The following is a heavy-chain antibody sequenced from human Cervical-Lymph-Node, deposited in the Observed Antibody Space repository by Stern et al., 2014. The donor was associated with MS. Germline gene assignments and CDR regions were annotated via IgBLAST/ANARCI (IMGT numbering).Heavy chain of an antibody. J-gene: IGHJ6*02. CDR1: GGTFTRHV. V-gene: IGHV1-69*01. CDR3: VVGLQGENQNYNGMDV. D-gene: IGHD3-16*01. Sequence: QVQLVQSGAEVKKPGSSVKVSCKASGGTFTRHVISWIRQAPGQGLEWMGGIIPLFGTANYAQRFQGRVTMPADESTSTAYMELRSLRSDDTAVYYCVVGLQGENQNYNGMDVWGQGTAVTVSS. CDR2: IIPLFGTA.